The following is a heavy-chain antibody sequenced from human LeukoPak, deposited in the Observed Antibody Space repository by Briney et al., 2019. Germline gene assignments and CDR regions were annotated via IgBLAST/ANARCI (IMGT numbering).Heavy chain of an antibody. CDR1: GASIRSSY. V-gene: IGHV4-59*01. CDR3: ATYRTSFIYWYFDL. J-gene: IGHJ2*01. D-gene: IGHD2-2*01. CDR2: ISYTGST. Sequence: SETLSLTCTVSGASIRSSYWSWIRQPPGKGLEWTGYISYTGSTNYNPSLKSRVSLSVDTSKNQFSLELSSVTAADTAVYYCATYRTSFIYWYFDLWGRGTLVTVSS.